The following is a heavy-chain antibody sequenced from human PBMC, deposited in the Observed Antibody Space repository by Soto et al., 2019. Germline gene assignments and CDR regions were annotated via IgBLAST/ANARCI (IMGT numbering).Heavy chain of an antibody. CDR1: GGTFSSYA. CDR2: IIPIFATA. V-gene: IGHV1-69*06. D-gene: IGHD3-22*01. Sequence: SVKVSCKASGGTFSSYAMSWVRQAPGQGLEWMGGIIPIFATANYAQKFQGRVTITADKSTSTAYMELSSLRSEDTAVYYCASKYYYDSSGYYPYYYYYYGMDVWGQGTTVTVSS. J-gene: IGHJ6*02. CDR3: ASKYYYDSSGYYPYYYYYYGMDV.